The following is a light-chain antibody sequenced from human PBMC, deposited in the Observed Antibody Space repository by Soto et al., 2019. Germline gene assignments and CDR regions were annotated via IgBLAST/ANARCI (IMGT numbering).Light chain of an antibody. CDR2: EGS. CDR3: CSYAGSSTPYV. V-gene: IGLV2-23*01. CDR1: SSDVGNYNL. Sequence: QSALTQPASVSGSPGHSITLSCTGASSDVGNYNLVSWYQQHPGKAPKLIIYEGSKRPSGVSNRFSGSKSGNTASLTISGLQAEDEADYYCCSYAGSSTPYVFGTGTKLTVL. J-gene: IGLJ1*01.